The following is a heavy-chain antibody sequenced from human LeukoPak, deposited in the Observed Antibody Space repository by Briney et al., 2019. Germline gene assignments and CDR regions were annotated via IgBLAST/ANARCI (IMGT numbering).Heavy chain of an antibody. V-gene: IGHV1-8*01. Sequence: ASVKVSCKASGYTFTSYDINWVRQATGQGLEWMGWMNPNGGNTGYAQKFQGRVTMTRNTSISTAYMELSSLRSEDTAVYYCARVGIAARWFDPWGQGTLVTVSS. CDR3: ARVGIAARWFDP. D-gene: IGHD6-6*01. CDR2: MNPNGGNT. J-gene: IGHJ5*02. CDR1: GYTFTSYD.